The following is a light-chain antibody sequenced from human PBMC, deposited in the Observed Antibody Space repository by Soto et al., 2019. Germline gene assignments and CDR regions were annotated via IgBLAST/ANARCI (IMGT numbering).Light chain of an antibody. CDR1: RSNIGAGYD. J-gene: IGLJ2*01. V-gene: IGLV1-40*01. CDR3: QSYAINLTSVV. Sequence: QSVLTQPPSVSGAPGQRVTISCTGSRSNIGAGYDVHWYQQLPGTAPKLLIDGNTNRPSGIPDRFSGSKSGTSASLAITGLQAEDEADYYCQSYAINLTSVVFGGGTQLTLL. CDR2: GNT.